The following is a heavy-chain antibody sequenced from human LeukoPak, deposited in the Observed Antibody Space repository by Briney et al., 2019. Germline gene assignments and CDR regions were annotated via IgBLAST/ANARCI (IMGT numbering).Heavy chain of an antibody. CDR2: ISAYNGNT. J-gene: IGHJ4*02. CDR1: GYTFTSYG. V-gene: IGHV1-18*01. CDR3: AKNRLGSSIIVGDTCPDY. Sequence: GASVKVSCKAAGYTFTSYGISWVRQAPGQGLEWMGWISAYNGNTNYAQKFQGRVTMTRDTPTSTVYMELSSLRSGDTAIYYCAKNRLGSSIIVGDTCPDYWGQGTLVTVSS. D-gene: IGHD1-26*01.